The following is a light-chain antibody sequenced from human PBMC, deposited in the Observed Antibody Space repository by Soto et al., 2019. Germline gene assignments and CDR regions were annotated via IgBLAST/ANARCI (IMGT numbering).Light chain of an antibody. CDR1: QGIYIY. V-gene: IGKV1-27*01. CDR3: QKYDSAPRT. CDR2: GAS. J-gene: IGKJ1*01. Sequence: DVQVTQSPASLSASVGDRVNISCRASQGIYIYLAWYQQKTGQAPKLLINGASSLQPGVPSRFSGSGSGTDFTLTISSLQPEDVATYYCQKYDSAPRTFGQGTKVEIQ.